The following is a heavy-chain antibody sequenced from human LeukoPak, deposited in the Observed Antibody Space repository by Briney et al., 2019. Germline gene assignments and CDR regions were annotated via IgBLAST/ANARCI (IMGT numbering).Heavy chain of an antibody. Sequence: PSETLSLTCTVSGGSITNYYWSWIRQPPGKGLEWIGYIYYSGTTNYNLSLKSRVTMSLDTSKNHFSLRLTSVTAADTAVYYCARLLPPVLGYSRYDRGNYFDDWGLGTLVSVSS. J-gene: IGHJ4*02. V-gene: IGHV4-59*12. CDR2: IYYSGTT. CDR1: GGSITNYY. CDR3: ARLLPPVLGYSRYDRGNYFDD. D-gene: IGHD5-12*01.